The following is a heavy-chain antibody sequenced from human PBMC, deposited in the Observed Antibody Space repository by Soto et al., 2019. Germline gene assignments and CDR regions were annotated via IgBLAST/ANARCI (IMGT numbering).Heavy chain of an antibody. Sequence: ASVKVSCKASGYTFTSYGISWVRQAPGQGLEWMGWISAYNGNTNYAQKLQGRVTMTTDTSTSTAYMELRSLRSDDTAVYYCARETGGDGYNYGGDFDYWGQGTLVTVSS. J-gene: IGHJ4*02. CDR1: GYTFTSYG. CDR3: ARETGGDGYNYGGDFDY. V-gene: IGHV1-18*01. CDR2: ISAYNGNT. D-gene: IGHD5-12*01.